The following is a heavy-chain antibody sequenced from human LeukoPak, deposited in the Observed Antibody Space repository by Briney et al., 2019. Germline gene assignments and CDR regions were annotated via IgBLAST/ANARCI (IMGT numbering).Heavy chain of an antibody. CDR1: GFTFSDHY. CDR3: ARANVYYGDGYYPVVGYYFDY. CDR2: ARNKANSYTT. J-gene: IGHJ4*02. V-gene: IGHV3-72*01. Sequence: GGSLRLSCAASGFTFSDHYMDGVRQAPGKGLEWVGRARNKANSYTTEYAASVKGRFTISRDDSKNSLYLQMNSLKTEDTAVYYCARANVYYGDGYYPVVGYYFDYWGQGTLVTVSS. D-gene: IGHD3-22*01.